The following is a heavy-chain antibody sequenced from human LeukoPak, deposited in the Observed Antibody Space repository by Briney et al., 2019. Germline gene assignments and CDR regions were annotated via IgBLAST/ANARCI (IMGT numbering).Heavy chain of an antibody. Sequence: GGSLRLSCAASGFTFSSYAMCWVRQAPGKGLEWVSGISGSGGNTYYADSVKGRFTISRDNSNNTLYLQMNSLRAADTAVYYCARHSRGRWYVFDYWGQGTLVTVSS. CDR1: GFTFSSYA. D-gene: IGHD6-13*01. CDR3: ARHSRGRWYVFDY. V-gene: IGHV3-23*01. CDR2: ISGSGGNT. J-gene: IGHJ4*02.